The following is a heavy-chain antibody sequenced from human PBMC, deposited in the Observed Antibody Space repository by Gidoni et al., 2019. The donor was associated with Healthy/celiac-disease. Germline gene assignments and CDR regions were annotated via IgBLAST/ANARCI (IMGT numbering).Heavy chain of an antibody. D-gene: IGHD3-16*01. CDR1: GGSVSSGSYY. CDR3: AREGDRSIDY. Sequence: QVQLQESGPGLVTPSETLSLTCTVSGGSVSSGSYYWSWIRQPPGKGLEWIGYIYYSGSTNYNPSLKSRVTISVDTSKNQFSLKLSSVTAADTAVYYCAREGDRSIDYWGQGTLVTVSS. J-gene: IGHJ4*02. V-gene: IGHV4-61*01. CDR2: IYYSGST.